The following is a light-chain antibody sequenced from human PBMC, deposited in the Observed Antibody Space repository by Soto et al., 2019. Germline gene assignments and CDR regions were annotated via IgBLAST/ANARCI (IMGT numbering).Light chain of an antibody. V-gene: IGLV2-8*01. CDR2: DVS. CDR1: NNDVGRYNY. Sequence: QSALTQPPSASGSPGQSVTISCTGINNDVGRYNYVSWYQQHPGKAPKVIISDVSERPSGVTDRFSGSKSGNTASLTVSGLQSEDEADYYCSSYAGSNIWVFGGGTKLTVL. J-gene: IGLJ3*02. CDR3: SSYAGSNIWV.